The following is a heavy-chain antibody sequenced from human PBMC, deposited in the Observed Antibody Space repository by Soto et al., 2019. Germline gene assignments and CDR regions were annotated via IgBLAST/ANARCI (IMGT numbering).Heavy chain of an antibody. CDR3: ARDLGCAFDS. CDR2: ISGGGRPI. CDR1: GFTFSTFS. J-gene: IGHJ4*02. Sequence: EVQLVESGGGSVQPGGSLRLSCAASGFTFSTFSMNWVRQAPGRGLEWISYISGGGRPISYADSVKGRFTISRDNAKNPLYLQMDSLADEDTAVYYCARDLGCAFDSWGQGTLVTVSS. V-gene: IGHV3-48*02. D-gene: IGHD6-19*01.